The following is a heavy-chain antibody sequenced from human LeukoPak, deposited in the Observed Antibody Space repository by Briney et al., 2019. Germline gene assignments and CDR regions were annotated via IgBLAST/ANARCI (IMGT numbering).Heavy chain of an antibody. J-gene: IGHJ4*02. CDR1: GLTASSYG. D-gene: IGHD6-19*01. V-gene: IGHV3-33*06. CDR2: IWYDGSNK. Sequence: RGGSPRLSCAASGLTASSYGMQWVCEAPGKGLEWVAVIWYDGSNKYYADSVKGRFTISRDNSKNTLYLQMNSLRGEDTAVYYCAKDLRMYSSGWGSLDYWGQGTLVTVSS. CDR3: AKDLRMYSSGWGSLDY.